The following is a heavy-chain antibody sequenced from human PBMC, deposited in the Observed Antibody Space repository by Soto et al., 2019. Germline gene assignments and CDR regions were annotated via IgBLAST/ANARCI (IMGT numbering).Heavy chain of an antibody. V-gene: IGHV3-23*01. D-gene: IGHD6-19*01. Sequence: GGSLRLSCAASGFTFSSYAMYWVRQAPGKGLEWVSAISGSGGSTYYADSVKGRFTISRDNSKNTLYLQMNSLRAEDTAVYYCAKTIAVAGLWYFDYWGQGTLVTVSS. CDR3: AKTIAVAGLWYFDY. CDR2: ISGSGGST. CDR1: GFTFSSYA. J-gene: IGHJ4*02.